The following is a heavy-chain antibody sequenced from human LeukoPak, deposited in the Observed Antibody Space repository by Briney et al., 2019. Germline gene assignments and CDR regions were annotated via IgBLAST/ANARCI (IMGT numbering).Heavy chain of an antibody. V-gene: IGHV4-39*01. Sequence: PSETLSLTCTVSGGSISSGDYYWSWIRQPPGKGLEWIGSIYYSGSTYYNPSLKSRVTISVDTSKNQFSLKLTSVTAADTAVFYCARHADYFDPSHIDYWGQGTLVTVSS. D-gene: IGHD3-10*01. J-gene: IGHJ4*02. CDR3: ARHADYFDPSHIDY. CDR1: GGSISSGDYY. CDR2: IYYSGST.